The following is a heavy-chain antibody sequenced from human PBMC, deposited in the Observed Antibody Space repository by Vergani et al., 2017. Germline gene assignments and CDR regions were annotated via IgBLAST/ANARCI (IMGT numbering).Heavy chain of an antibody. Sequence: EVQLLESGGGLVQPGGSLRLSCEASGFSFPGYAMSWVRQGPGKGLEWVSSVSVSSDTPYYADSVKGRFIISRDNSNNTLHLQMNSLRADDTAVYYCTRGSRGYTGYLFDYWGQGTLATVSS. CDR3: TRGSRGYTGYLFDY. CDR1: GFSFPGYA. CDR2: VSVSSDTP. V-gene: IGHV3-23*01. D-gene: IGHD5-12*01. J-gene: IGHJ4*02.